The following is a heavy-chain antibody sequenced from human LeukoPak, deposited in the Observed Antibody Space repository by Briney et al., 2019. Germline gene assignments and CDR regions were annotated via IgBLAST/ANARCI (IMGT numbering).Heavy chain of an antibody. J-gene: IGHJ4*02. Sequence: GGSLRLSCAASGFTVSNNYMSWVRQAPGKGLEWVSVIYSAGTTYYADSVKGRFTISRDNSKNTLYLQMNSLRAEDTAVYYCARDKDYHFDYWGQGTLVTVSS. V-gene: IGHV3-66*01. CDR2: IYSAGTT. CDR3: ARDKDYHFDY. D-gene: IGHD4-11*01. CDR1: GFTVSNNY.